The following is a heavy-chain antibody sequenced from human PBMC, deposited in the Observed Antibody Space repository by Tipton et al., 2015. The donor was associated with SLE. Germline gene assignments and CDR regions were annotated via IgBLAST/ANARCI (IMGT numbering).Heavy chain of an antibody. J-gene: IGHJ4*02. CDR1: GGSISSYY. V-gene: IGHV4-59*01. D-gene: IGHD3-10*01. Sequence: TLSLTCTVSGGSISSYYWSWIRQPPGKGLEWIGYIYYSGSTNYNPSLKSRVTISVDTSKNQFSLKLSSVTAADTAVYYCARGGGSGSYYNPFDYWGQGTLVTVSS. CDR2: IYYSGST. CDR3: ARGGGSGSYYNPFDY.